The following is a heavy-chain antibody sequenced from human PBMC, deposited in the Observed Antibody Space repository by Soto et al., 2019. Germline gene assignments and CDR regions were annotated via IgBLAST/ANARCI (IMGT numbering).Heavy chain of an antibody. Sequence: HPGGTLRLSCAASGFTVSRNYMSWVRQAPGKGLKWVSVIYSGGSTYYADSVKGRFTISRDNSKNTLYLQMNSLRAEDTAVYYCARDKEVAAAGIRPDYYYYYYMDVWGKGTTVTVSS. J-gene: IGHJ6*03. CDR1: GFTVSRNY. D-gene: IGHD6-13*01. V-gene: IGHV3-66*01. CDR3: ARDKEVAAAGIRPDYYYYYYMDV. CDR2: IYSGGST.